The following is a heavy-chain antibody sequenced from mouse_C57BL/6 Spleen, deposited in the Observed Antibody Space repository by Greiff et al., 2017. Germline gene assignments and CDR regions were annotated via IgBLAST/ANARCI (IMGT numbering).Heavy chain of an antibody. V-gene: IGHV1-50*01. CDR3: DERGYYGSSYGYFEV. Sequence: QVQLQQPGAELVKPGASVKLSCKASGYTFTSSWMQWVKQRPGQGLEWIGELDPSDSYTNSNQQFKGKATLTVATSSSTAYMQLSSLTSEDSAVYYCDERGYYGSSYGYFEVWGTGTTVTVSS. CDR2: LDPSDSYT. CDR1: GYTFTSSW. D-gene: IGHD1-1*01. J-gene: IGHJ1*03.